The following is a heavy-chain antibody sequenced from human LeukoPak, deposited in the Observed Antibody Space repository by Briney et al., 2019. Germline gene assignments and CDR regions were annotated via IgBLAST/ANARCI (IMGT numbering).Heavy chain of an antibody. CDR1: GYTFTSYA. J-gene: IGHJ4*02. Sequence: ASVKVSCKASGYTFTSYAMHWERQAPGQRLEWMGWINAGNGNTKYSQKFQGRVTITRDTSASTAYMELSSLRSEDTAVYYCARFGYDFWSGYYTRPIPPDYWGQGTLVTVSS. CDR2: INAGNGNT. V-gene: IGHV1-3*01. D-gene: IGHD3-3*01. CDR3: ARFGYDFWSGYYTRPIPPDY.